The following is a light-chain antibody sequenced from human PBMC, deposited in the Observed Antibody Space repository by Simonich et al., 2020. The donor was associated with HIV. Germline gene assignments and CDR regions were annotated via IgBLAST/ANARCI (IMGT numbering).Light chain of an antibody. Sequence: EIVLTQSPATLSLSPGERATLSCRASQSVSSYLAWYQQKPGQAPRLLIYDASSRATGIPDRFSGSGSGTECTLTISSMQSEDFAVYYCQQYNNWPPMTFGGGTKVEIK. CDR3: QQYNNWPPMT. CDR2: DAS. J-gene: IGKJ4*01. V-gene: IGKV3D-15*01. CDR1: QSVSSY.